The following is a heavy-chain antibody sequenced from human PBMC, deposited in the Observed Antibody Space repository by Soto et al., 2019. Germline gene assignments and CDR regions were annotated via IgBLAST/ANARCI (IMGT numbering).Heavy chain of an antibody. D-gene: IGHD2-2*01. CDR2: ISVSGGRT. CDR3: AKRAYCTSATCYGFDH. J-gene: IGHJ4*02. CDR1: GFTFSSYG. V-gene: IGHV3-23*01. Sequence: GGSLRLSCAASGFTFSSYGMSWVRQAPGEGLEWVSAISVSGGRTYYADSVKGRFTISRDNSEKTLYLQMNSLRADDTAVYYCAKRAYCTSATCYGFDHWGQGTLVTVSS.